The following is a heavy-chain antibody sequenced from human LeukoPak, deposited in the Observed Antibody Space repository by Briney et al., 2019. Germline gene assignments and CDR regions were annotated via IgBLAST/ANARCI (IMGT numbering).Heavy chain of an antibody. D-gene: IGHD2-15*01. V-gene: IGHV3-30-3*01. CDR1: GFTFSRYT. J-gene: IGHJ5*02. Sequence: PGGSLRLSCAASGFTFSRYTMHWVRQAPGEGLEWVALVSDDGSKKYYAESVKGRFTISRDNSKNTLYLQMNSLRPEDTALYYCASLYCSGGSCYDVDGVDPWGQGTLVSVSS. CDR3: ASLYCSGGSCYDVDGVDP. CDR2: VSDDGSKK.